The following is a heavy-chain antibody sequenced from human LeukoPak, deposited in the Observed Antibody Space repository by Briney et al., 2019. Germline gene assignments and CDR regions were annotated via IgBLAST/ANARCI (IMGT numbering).Heavy chain of an antibody. CDR2: FDPEDGET. CDR3: ATASPPVVAATYGMDV. J-gene: IGHJ6*02. Sequence: ASVKVSCKVSGYTLTELSMHWVRQAPGKGLEWMGGFDPEDGETIYAQKFQGRVTMTEDTSTDTAYMELSSLRSEDTAVYYCATASPPVVAATYGMDVWGQGTTVTVSS. V-gene: IGHV1-24*01. CDR1: GYTLTELS. D-gene: IGHD2-15*01.